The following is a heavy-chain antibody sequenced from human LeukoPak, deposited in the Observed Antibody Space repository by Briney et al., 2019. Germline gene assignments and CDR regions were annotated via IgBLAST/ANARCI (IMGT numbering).Heavy chain of an antibody. CDR3: ARVSRKVKPIFDY. V-gene: IGHV1-2*02. CDR1: GYTFTGFY. CDR2: INPNSGGT. J-gene: IGHJ4*02. Sequence: ASVKVSCKASGYTFTGFYMHWVRQAPGQGLEWMGWINPNSGGTNYAQKFQGRVTMTRDTSISTAYMELSRLRSDDTAVYYCARVSRKVKPIFDYWGQGTLVTVSS. D-gene: IGHD3-3*02.